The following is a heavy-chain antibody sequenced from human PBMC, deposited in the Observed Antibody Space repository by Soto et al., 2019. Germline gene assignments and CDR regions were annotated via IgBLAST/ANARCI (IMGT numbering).Heavy chain of an antibody. CDR3: ARLHGYCINSSCYGHYAMDV. CDR1: GGLLQNRNYL. V-gene: IGHV4-39*01. J-gene: IGHJ6*02. Sequence: FETLSHTWTGSGGLLQNRNYLWGRIRQAPRKGLAWIGTMYYSGNTYYTPSLKSRVTISVDTSKNQFSLKLSSVTAADTALYYCARLHGYCINSSCYGHYAMDVWGQGTTVT. CDR2: MYYSGNT. D-gene: IGHD2-2*01.